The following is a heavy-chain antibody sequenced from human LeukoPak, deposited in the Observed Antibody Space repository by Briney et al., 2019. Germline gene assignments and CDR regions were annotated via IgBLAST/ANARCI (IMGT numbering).Heavy chain of an antibody. J-gene: IGHJ5*02. D-gene: IGHD1-1*01. V-gene: IGHV1-2*06. CDR2: INPNSGGT. CDR1: GYTFTGYY. Sequence: GASVTVSCKASGYTFTGYYMHWVRQAPGQGLEWMGRINPNSGGTNYAQKFQGRVTMTRDTSISTAYMELSRPRSDDTAVYYCARDYGWNDKAADWFDPWGQGTLVTVSS. CDR3: ARDYGWNDKAADWFDP.